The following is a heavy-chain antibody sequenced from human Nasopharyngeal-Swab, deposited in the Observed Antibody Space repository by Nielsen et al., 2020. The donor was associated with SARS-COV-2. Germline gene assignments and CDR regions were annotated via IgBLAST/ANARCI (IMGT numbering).Heavy chain of an antibody. Sequence: SETLSLTCTVSGGSISSSSYYWGWIRQPPGKGLEWIGEINHSGSTNYNPSLKSRVTISVDTSKNQFSLKLSSVTAADTAMYYCARPYDSSGYFRGHRSYFQHWGQGTLVTVSS. V-gene: IGHV4-39*07. J-gene: IGHJ1*01. CDR1: GGSISSSSYY. D-gene: IGHD3-22*01. CDR2: INHSGST. CDR3: ARPYDSSGYFRGHRSYFQH.